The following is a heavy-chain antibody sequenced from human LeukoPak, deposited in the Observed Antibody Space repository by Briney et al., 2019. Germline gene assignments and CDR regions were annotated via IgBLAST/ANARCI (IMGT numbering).Heavy chain of an antibody. V-gene: IGHV3-48*01. J-gene: IGHJ3*02. CDR2: ISSSSSTI. CDR3: ARKTGGSLDI. D-gene: IGHD7-27*01. Sequence: GGSLRLSCAASGFTFSSYSMNWVRQAPGKGLEWVSYISSSSSTIYYADSVRGRFTISRDNAKNSLYLQMNSLRGEDTAVYYCARKTGGSLDIWGLGTMVTVSS. CDR1: GFTFSSYS.